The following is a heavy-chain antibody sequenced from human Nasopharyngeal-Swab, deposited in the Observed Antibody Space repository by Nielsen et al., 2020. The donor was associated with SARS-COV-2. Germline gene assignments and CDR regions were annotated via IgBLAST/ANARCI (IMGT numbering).Heavy chain of an antibody. CDR3: AKERPITGTTYGYDFDF. CDR2: ISYDGSNK. D-gene: IGHD1-20*01. Sequence: GESLKISCAASGFTFSSYGMHWVRQAPGKGLEWVAVISYDGSNKYYADSVKGRFTISRDNSKSTLHLQMNSLRVDDTAVYYCAKERPITGTTYGYDFDFWGRGTLVTVSS. V-gene: IGHV3-30*12. J-gene: IGHJ4*02. CDR1: GFTFSSYG.